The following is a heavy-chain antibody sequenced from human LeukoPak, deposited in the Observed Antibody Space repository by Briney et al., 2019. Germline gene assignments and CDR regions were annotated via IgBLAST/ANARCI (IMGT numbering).Heavy chain of an antibody. Sequence: GASVKVSCKASGGTFSSYAISWVRQAPGQGLEWMGGIIPIFGTANYAQKFQGRVTITADESTSTAYMELSSLRSEDTAVYYCARDKGGPNRGTFGYWGQGTLVTVSS. D-gene: IGHD3-10*01. CDR1: GGTFSSYA. V-gene: IGHV1-69*13. CDR3: ARDKGGPNRGTFGY. J-gene: IGHJ4*02. CDR2: IIPIFGTA.